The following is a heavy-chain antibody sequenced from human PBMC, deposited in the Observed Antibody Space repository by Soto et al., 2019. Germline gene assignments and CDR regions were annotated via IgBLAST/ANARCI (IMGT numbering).Heavy chain of an antibody. J-gene: IGHJ4*02. CDR2: ISAYNGNT. CDR3: ARESQPTWYNWNYDMDPPYYFDY. CDR1: GYTFTSYG. D-gene: IGHD1-7*01. V-gene: IGHV1-18*01. Sequence: ASVKVSCKASGYTFTSYGISWVRQAPGQGLEWMGWISAYNGNTNYAQKLQGRVTMTTDTSTSTAYMELRSLRSDDTAVYYCARESQPTWYNWNYDMDPPYYFDYWGQGTLVTVSS.